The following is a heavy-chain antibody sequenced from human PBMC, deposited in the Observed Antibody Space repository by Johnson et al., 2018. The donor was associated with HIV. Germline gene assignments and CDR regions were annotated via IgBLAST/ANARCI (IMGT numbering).Heavy chain of an antibody. CDR1: GFMFGTYA. J-gene: IGHJ3*01. Sequence: QVQLVESGGGVVQPGRSLRLSCVASGFMFGTYAMHWVRQAPGKGLEWVAVISYDGSNTYFADSVKGRFTISKDNSKNTLYLQMNSLRSEDTAMYYCARDDVVETEDAFDLWGQGTMVTVSS. V-gene: IGHV3-30*04. D-gene: IGHD2-15*01. CDR3: ARDDVVETEDAFDL. CDR2: ISYDGSNT.